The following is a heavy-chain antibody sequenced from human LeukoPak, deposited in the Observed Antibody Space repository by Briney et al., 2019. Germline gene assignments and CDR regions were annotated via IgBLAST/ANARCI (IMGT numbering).Heavy chain of an antibody. J-gene: IGHJ4*02. Sequence: GGSLRLSCAASGFAFTSYTMSWVRQAPGKGLEWVSSIPSSSTSIYYADSLRGRFTVSRDNAKNSLSLQMNSLRAEDTAVYSCVRVEDWGAAGNRMDYWGQGTLVTVSS. CDR1: GFAFTSYT. V-gene: IGHV3-21*01. CDR3: VRVEDWGAAGNRMDY. D-gene: IGHD6-13*01. CDR2: IPSSSTSI.